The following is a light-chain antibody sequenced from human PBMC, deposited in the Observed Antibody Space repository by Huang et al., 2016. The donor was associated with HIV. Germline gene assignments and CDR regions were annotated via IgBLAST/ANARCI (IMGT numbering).Light chain of an antibody. CDR2: KVS. CDR1: QSLVHSDGNTY. Sequence: DVVVTQSPLSLPVTLGQPASISCKSSQSLVHSDGNTYLNWFQQRPGQSPRRLIYKVSNRDPGVPYRFSGSGSGTDFTLQISRVEAEDVGVYYCMQGTHWPPWTFGQGTKVEIK. V-gene: IGKV2-30*02. J-gene: IGKJ1*01. CDR3: MQGTHWPPWT.